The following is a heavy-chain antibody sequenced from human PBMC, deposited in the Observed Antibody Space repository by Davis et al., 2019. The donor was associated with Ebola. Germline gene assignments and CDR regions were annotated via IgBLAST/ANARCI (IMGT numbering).Heavy chain of an antibody. CDR2: ISTYKANT. Sequence: ASVTVSCKASGYSFTSYGISWVRQAPGQELEWMGWISTYKANTNYAQKLQGRVTMTTDTSTNTAYMELRSLRSDDTAVYYCARDRYSSGWAMLDYWGQGTLVTVSS. V-gene: IGHV1-18*04. CDR3: ARDRYSSGWAMLDY. J-gene: IGHJ4*02. D-gene: IGHD6-19*01. CDR1: GYSFTSYG.